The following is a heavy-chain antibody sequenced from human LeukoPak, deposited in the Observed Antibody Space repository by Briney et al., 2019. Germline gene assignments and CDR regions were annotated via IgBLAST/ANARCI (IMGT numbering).Heavy chain of an antibody. V-gene: IGHV4-34*01. CDR1: GGSFSGYY. D-gene: IGHD3-3*01. CDR2: INHSGST. CDR3: AVAYYDFWSGRGLNWFDP. J-gene: IGHJ5*02. Sequence: PSETLSLTCAVYGGSFSGYYWSWIRQPPGKGLEWIGEINHSGSTNYNPSLKSRVTISVDTSKNQFSLKLSSVTAADTAVYYCAVAYYDFWSGRGLNWFDPWGQGTLVTVSS.